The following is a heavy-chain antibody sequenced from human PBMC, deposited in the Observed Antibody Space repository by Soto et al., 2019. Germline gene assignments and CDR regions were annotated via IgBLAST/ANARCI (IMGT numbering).Heavy chain of an antibody. J-gene: IGHJ5*02. CDR2: VNPTSGST. V-gene: IGHV1-46*01. CDR1: GYTFTTHY. Sequence: QVQLLQSGAEVKRPGASVNVSCKAFGYTFTTHYMHWVRQAPGQGLEWMGMVNPTSGSTTYAQKFQGRVTMTRDTSTRTVYMELNSLTSEDTAVYYCARDGFCTSTNCRMGNWFDPWGQGTLVTVSS. D-gene: IGHD2-2*03. CDR3: ARDGFCTSTNCRMGNWFDP.